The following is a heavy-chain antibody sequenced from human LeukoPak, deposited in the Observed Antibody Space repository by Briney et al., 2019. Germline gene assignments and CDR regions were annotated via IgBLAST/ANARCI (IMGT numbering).Heavy chain of an antibody. V-gene: IGHV3-30*04. J-gene: IGHJ5*02. D-gene: IGHD3-10*01. Sequence: PGGSLRLSCAASGFTFSSYAMHWVRQAPGKGLEWVAVISYDGSNKYYADSVKGRFTISRDNSKNTLYLQMNSLRAEDTAVYYCAKDVSGRNNWFDPWGQGTLVTVSS. CDR3: AKDVSGRNNWFDP. CDR2: ISYDGSNK. CDR1: GFTFSSYA.